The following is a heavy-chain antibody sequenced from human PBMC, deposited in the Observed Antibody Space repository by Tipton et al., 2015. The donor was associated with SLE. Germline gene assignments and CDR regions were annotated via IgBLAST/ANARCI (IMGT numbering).Heavy chain of an antibody. V-gene: IGHV3-43*01. CDR3: AAWDAFDI. CDR2: ISWDGGST. J-gene: IGHJ3*02. Sequence: SLRLSCAASGFTFDDYTMHWVRQAPGKGLEWVSLISWDGGSTYYADSVKGRFTISRDNAKNSLYLQMNSLRAEDTALYYCAAWDAFDIWGQGTMVTVSS. CDR1: GFTFDDYT.